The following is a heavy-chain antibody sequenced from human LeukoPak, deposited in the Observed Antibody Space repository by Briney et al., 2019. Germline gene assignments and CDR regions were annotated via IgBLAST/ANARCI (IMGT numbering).Heavy chain of an antibody. Sequence: GGSLRLSCAASGFTFTSYWMSWVRQAPGKGLEWVANIKQDGSEKYYVDSVRGRFTISRDNAKNSLYLQMNSLRAEDTAVYYCARGTPRPKGNSGYDQFDYWGQGTLVTVSS. J-gene: IGHJ4*02. CDR3: ARGTPRPKGNSGYDQFDY. D-gene: IGHD5-12*01. CDR2: IKQDGSEK. V-gene: IGHV3-7*01. CDR1: GFTFTSYW.